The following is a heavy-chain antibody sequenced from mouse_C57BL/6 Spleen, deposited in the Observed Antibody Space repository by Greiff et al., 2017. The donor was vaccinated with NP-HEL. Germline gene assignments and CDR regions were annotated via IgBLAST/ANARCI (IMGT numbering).Heavy chain of an antibody. J-gene: IGHJ4*01. CDR3: ARSTGTGAMDD. CDR1: GYAFTNYL. Sequence: QVQLQQSGAELVRPGTSVKVSCKASGYAFTNYLIEWVKQRPGQGLEWIGVINPGSGGTNYNEKFKGKATLTADKSSSTAYMQLSSLTSEDSAVYFCARSTGTGAMDDWGQGTSVTVSS. D-gene: IGHD4-1*01. V-gene: IGHV1-54*01. CDR2: INPGSGGT.